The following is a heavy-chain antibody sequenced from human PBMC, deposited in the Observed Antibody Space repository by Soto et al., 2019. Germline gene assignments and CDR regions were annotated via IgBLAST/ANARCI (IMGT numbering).Heavy chain of an antibody. J-gene: IGHJ6*02. CDR1: GFTFSSYW. Sequence: GGSLRLSCAASGFTFSSYWMHWVRQAPGKGLVWVSRINSDGSSTSYADSVKGRFTISRDNAKNTLYLQMNSLRAEETAVYYCEVSQDYYYGMDVWGQGTTVTVSS. V-gene: IGHV3-74*01. CDR3: EVSQDYYYGMDV. D-gene: IGHD4-4*01. CDR2: INSDGSST.